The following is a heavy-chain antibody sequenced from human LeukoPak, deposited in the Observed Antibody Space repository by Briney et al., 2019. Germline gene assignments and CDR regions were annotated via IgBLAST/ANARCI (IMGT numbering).Heavy chain of an antibody. D-gene: IGHD2-2*01. CDR2: IYYSGST. J-gene: IGHJ3*02. Sequence: SETLSLTCTVSGGSISSSSYYWGWIRQPPGKGLEWIGSIYYSGSTYYNPSLKSRVTISVDTSKNQFSLKLSSVTAADTAVYYCARGVPAAIDIPDYAFDIWGQGTMVTVSS. CDR3: ARGVPAAIDIPDYAFDI. V-gene: IGHV4-39*07. CDR1: GGSISSSSYY.